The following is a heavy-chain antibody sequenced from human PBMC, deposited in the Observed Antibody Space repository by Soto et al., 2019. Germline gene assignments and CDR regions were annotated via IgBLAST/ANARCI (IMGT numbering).Heavy chain of an antibody. CDR3: AKDHLRNIWAAYPYYFDY. Sequence: GGSLRLSCAASGFTFSSYAMSWVRQAPGKGLEWVSAISGSGGSTYYADSVKGRSTISRDNSKNTLYLQMNSLRAEDTAVYYCAKDHLRNIWAAYPYYFDYWGQGTLVTVSS. V-gene: IGHV3-23*01. J-gene: IGHJ4*02. CDR2: ISGSGGST. D-gene: IGHD3-10*01. CDR1: GFTFSSYA.